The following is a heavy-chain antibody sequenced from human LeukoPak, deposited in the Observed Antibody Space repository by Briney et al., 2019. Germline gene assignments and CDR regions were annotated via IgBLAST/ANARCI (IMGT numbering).Heavy chain of an antibody. CDR1: GFTFSSYS. Sequence: PGGSLRLSCAASGFTFSSYSMNWVRQAPGKGLEWVSYISSSSSTIYYADSVKGRFTTSRDNAKNSLYLQMNSLRAEDTAVYYCARDPAPAYWGQGTLVTVSS. CDR2: ISSSSSTI. V-gene: IGHV3-48*01. CDR3: ARDPAPAY. J-gene: IGHJ4*02.